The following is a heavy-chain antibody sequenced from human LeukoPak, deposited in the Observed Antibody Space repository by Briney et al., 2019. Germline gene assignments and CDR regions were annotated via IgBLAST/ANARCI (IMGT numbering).Heavy chain of an antibody. D-gene: IGHD6-13*01. CDR2: ISAYNDNT. V-gene: IGHV1-18*01. CDR1: GYTFTSYG. CDR3: ARVHPSSSWYSGYYYYYMDV. Sequence: ASVKVSCKASGYTFTSYGISWVRQAPGQGLEWMGWISAYNDNTNYAQKLQGRVTMTTDTSTSTAYMELRSLRSDDTAVYYCARVHPSSSWYSGYYYYYMDVWGKGTTVTISS. J-gene: IGHJ6*03.